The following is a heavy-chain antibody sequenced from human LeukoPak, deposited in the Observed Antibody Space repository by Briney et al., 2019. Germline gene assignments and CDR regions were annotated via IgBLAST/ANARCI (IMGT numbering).Heavy chain of an antibody. J-gene: IGHJ6*02. D-gene: IGHD6-19*01. CDR2: IYYSGST. CDR3: ARHALPTYSSGWYFPVWGMDV. Sequence: TSETLSLTCTVSGGSISSGDYYWSWIRQPPGKGLEWIGSIYYSGSTYYNPSLKSRVTISVDTSKNQFSLKLSSVTAADTAVYYCARHALPTYSSGWYFPVWGMDVWGQGTTVTVSS. V-gene: IGHV4-39*01. CDR1: GGSISSGDYY.